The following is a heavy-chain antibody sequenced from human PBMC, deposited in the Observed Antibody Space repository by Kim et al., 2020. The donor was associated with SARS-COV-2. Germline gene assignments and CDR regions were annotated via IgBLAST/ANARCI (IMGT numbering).Heavy chain of an antibody. V-gene: IGHV4-59*13. J-gene: IGHJ6*02. Sequence: SETLSLTCTVSGGSISSYYWSWIRQPPGKGLEWIGYIYYSGSTNYNPSLKSRVTISVDTSKNQFSLKLSSVTAADTAVYYCARVFPRDPHRWDIFGEDYYGMDVWGQGTTVTVAS. CDR2: IYYSGST. CDR1: GGSISSYY. CDR3: ARVFPRDPHRWDIFGEDYYGMDV. D-gene: IGHD3-3*01.